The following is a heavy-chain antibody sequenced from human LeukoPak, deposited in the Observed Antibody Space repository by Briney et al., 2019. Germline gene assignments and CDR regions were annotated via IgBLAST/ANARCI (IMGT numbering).Heavy chain of an antibody. V-gene: IGHV4-39*01. CDR1: GGSISSSSYY. Sequence: SETLSLTCTVSGGSISSSSYYWACIRQPPGKGLEWIGSIDYSGSTYYNPSLKSRVTISVDTSKNQFSLKLGSVTAADTAVYYCARLTRAPQFFDVWGQGTMVTVSS. D-gene: IGHD5-24*01. CDR3: ARLTRAPQFFDV. J-gene: IGHJ3*01. CDR2: IDYSGST.